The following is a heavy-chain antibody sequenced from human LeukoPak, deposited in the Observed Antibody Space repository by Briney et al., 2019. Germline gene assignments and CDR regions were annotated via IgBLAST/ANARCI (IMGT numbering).Heavy chain of an antibody. D-gene: IGHD6-6*01. Sequence: SVKVSCKASVGTFSSYGFSWVRQAPGQGLEWMGRIIPIFGTSNYAQKFQGRVTITTDESTSTAYMELSSLRSEDTAVYYCATIAGSVAFHIWAQGTMVTVSS. CDR1: VGTFSSYG. CDR2: IIPIFGTS. CDR3: ATIAGSVAFHI. V-gene: IGHV1-69*05. J-gene: IGHJ3*02.